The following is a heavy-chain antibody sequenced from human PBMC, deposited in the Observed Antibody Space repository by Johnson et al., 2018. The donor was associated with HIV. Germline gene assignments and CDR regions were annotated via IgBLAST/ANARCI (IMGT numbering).Heavy chain of an antibody. CDR2: LYSGGSA. D-gene: IGHD3-22*01. Sequence: VQLVESGGGLVQPGGSLRLSCGASGFSVSNTYMNWVRQAPGKGLEWVAVLYSGGSAYYADSVRGRFTISRDNSKNTLYLQMNSLRAEDTAVYYCAKEQSVVVIGIGACDIWGQGTMVTVSS. CDR1: GFSVSNTY. J-gene: IGHJ3*02. V-gene: IGHV3-66*01. CDR3: AKEQSVVVIGIGACDI.